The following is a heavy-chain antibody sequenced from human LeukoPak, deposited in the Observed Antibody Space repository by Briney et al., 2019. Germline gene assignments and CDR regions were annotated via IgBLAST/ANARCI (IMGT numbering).Heavy chain of an antibody. V-gene: IGHV4-34*01. CDR2: INHSGST. D-gene: IGHD6-13*01. Sequence: SETLSLTCAVYGGSFSGYYWSWIRQPPGEGLEWIGEINHSGSTNYNPSLKSRVTISVDTSKNQFSLKLKFVTAADTAAYYCARGLAKGAASGWFDPWGQGSLVTVSS. CDR1: GGSFSGYY. CDR3: ARGLAKGAASGWFDP. J-gene: IGHJ5*02.